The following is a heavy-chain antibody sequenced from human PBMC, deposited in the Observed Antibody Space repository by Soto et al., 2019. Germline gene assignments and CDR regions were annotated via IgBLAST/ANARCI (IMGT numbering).Heavy chain of an antibody. CDR1: GGSISSGDYY. D-gene: IGHD6-19*01. J-gene: IGHJ4*02. CDR3: ARDQGIVVAVFDY. V-gene: IGHV4-30-4*02. CDR2: IYYSGST. Sequence: PSETLSLTCTVSGGSISSGDYYWSWIRQPPGKGLEWIGYIYYSGSTYYNPSLKSRVTISVDTSKNQFSLKLSSVTAADTAVYYCARDQGIVVAVFDYWGQGTLVTVSS.